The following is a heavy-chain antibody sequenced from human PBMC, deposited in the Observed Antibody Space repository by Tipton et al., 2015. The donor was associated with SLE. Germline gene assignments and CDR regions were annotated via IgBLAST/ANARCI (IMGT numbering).Heavy chain of an antibody. J-gene: IGHJ4*02. V-gene: IGHV4-59*11. D-gene: IGHD1-26*01. CDR1: GDSISGQY. CDR3: ARALVGATRDY. Sequence: TLSLTCTVSGDSISGQYWSWIRQPPGKGLEWIGYIYYSGTTNYNPSLKRRVTISVDMSKNQFSLKLTSVTAADTAVYYCARALVGATRDYWGQGTLVTVSS. CDR2: IYYSGTT.